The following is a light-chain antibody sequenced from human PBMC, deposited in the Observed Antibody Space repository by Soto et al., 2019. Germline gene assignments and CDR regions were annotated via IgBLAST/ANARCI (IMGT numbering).Light chain of an antibody. Sequence: EFVLTQSPGTLSLSPGDRATLSCRASQSVSSSYLAWYQQKPGQAPRLLIYGASSRSTGIPDRFSGSASGKYYTRSISRLLLYELLVYYPDRESSPPPITVRQGTRLEI. V-gene: IGKV3-20*01. CDR1: QSVSSSY. J-gene: IGKJ5*01. CDR2: GAS. CDR3: DRESSPPPIT.